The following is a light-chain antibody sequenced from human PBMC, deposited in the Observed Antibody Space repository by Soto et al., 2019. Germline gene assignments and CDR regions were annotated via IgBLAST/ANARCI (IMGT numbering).Light chain of an antibody. V-gene: IGKV2-28*01. CDR3: MQNLQTPLT. CDR1: QSLLHSNGNNY. CDR2: LGS. Sequence: DIVMTQSPLSLPVTPGEPASISCRSSQSLLHSNGNNYVDWYLQKPGQSPQLLIYLGSNRASGVPDRFSGNGSGTDFTLKISRVEAEDVGVYYCMQNLQTPLTFGGGTKVEIK. J-gene: IGKJ4*01.